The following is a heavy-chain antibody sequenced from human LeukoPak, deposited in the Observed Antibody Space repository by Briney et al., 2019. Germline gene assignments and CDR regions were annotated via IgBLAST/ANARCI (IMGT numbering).Heavy chain of an antibody. Sequence: PSETLSLTCTVSGDSISSSPYYWGYIRQPPGGGLEWIGSFYYRGNTYYNPSLKSRVTISVDTSKNQFSLRLNSVTAADTAVYYCARGVHTYYYDSSGYYFDYWGQGTLVTVSS. V-gene: IGHV4-39*01. J-gene: IGHJ4*02. D-gene: IGHD3-22*01. CDR1: GDSISSSPYY. CDR2: FYYRGNT. CDR3: ARGVHTYYYDSSGYYFDY.